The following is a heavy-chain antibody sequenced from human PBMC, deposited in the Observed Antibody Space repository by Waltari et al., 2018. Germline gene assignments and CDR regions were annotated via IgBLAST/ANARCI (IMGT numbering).Heavy chain of an antibody. CDR3: ARTLGAEGTSRSTWFDL. Sequence: QVQLQESGPGLVKPSGTLSLTCAVSGDSVSSSNWLLWVRQPPGKGLEWIGEISHSGSTNSNPSLKSRVTISVDKSKNQFSLKLTSVTAADTADYYCARTLGAEGTSRSTWFDLWGQGTRVIVSS. CDR2: ISHSGST. D-gene: IGHD3-10*01. J-gene: IGHJ5*02. V-gene: IGHV4-4*02. CDR1: GDSVSSSNW.